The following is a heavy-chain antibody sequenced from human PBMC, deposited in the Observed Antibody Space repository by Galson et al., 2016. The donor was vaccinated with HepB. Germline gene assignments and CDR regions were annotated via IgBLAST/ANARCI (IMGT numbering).Heavy chain of an antibody. CDR2: ISSNSDLK. J-gene: IGHJ6*02. Sequence: SLRLSCAASGFNFRGYSMNWVRQAPGKGLEWVSFISSNSDLKHYADSVKGRFTVSRDNAKNSLYLQMNGLRDEDTALYYCASLPYDSRSPDYSYYGMDVWGQGTTVTVS. V-gene: IGHV3-48*02. CDR1: GFNFRGYS. D-gene: IGHD3-10*01. CDR3: ASLPYDSRSPDYSYYGMDV.